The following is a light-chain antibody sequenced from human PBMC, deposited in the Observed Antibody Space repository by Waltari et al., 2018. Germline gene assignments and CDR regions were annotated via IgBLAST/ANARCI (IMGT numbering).Light chain of an antibody. CDR2: HVT. J-gene: IGLJ1*01. Sequence: QSALTQPASVSGSPGQSTPISCTGTSCYGGTYDYVSWHQQHTGKASKLMIYHVTKPPQGIAIRSSGSRSANTASLTISGLQAEDEADYYCSSYTSSSTVYVFGTGTKVTV. CDR1: SCYGGTYDY. V-gene: IGLV2-14*03. CDR3: SSYTSSSTVYV.